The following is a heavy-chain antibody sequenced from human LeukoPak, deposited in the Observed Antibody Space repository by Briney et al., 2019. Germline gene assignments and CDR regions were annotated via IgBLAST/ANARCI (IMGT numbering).Heavy chain of an antibody. Sequence: SETLSLTCTVSGDSISSSSHYWGWIRQPPGKGLEWIGSIYYSGCTYYNPSLKSRVTISVDTSKNQFSLKLSSATAADTAVYYCARKPTSSTASNNWFDPWGQGTLVTVSS. V-gene: IGHV4-39*07. CDR3: ARKPTSSTASNNWFDP. CDR2: IYYSGCT. CDR1: GDSISSSSHY. D-gene: IGHD2-2*01. J-gene: IGHJ5*02.